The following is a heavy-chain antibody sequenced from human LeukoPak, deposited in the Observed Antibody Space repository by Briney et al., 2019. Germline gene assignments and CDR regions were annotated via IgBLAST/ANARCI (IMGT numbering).Heavy chain of an antibody. D-gene: IGHD6-6*01. V-gene: IGHV3-48*01. CDR1: GFTFSGKS. J-gene: IGHJ4*02. CDR2: ISPSSSTI. Sequence: PGGSLRLSCAAPGFTFSGKSMNWVRQAPGKGLEWVSYISPSSSTIFYADSVKGRFTISRDNAKNSLYLQMNGLRVEDTAVYYCARDPNIAARRTYYFDNWGQGALVTVSS. CDR3: ARDPNIAARRTYYFDN.